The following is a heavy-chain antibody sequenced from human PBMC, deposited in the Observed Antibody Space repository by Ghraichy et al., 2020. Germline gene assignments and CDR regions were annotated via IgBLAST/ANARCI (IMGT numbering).Heavy chain of an antibody. D-gene: IGHD6-19*01. J-gene: IGHJ4*02. CDR3: AREVAGRRADY. V-gene: IGHV4-4*02. CDR1: GDSISSSNW. CDR2: IYHSGST. Sequence: LSLTCAVSGDSISSSNWWSWVRQPPGKGLEWIGEIYHSGSTNYNPSLKSRVTISVDKSKNQFSLKLTSVAAADTAFYYCAREVAGRRADYWGQGTLVTVSS.